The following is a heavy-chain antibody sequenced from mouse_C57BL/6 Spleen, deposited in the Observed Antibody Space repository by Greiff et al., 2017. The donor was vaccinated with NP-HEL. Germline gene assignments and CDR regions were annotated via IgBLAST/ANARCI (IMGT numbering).Heavy chain of an antibody. CDR1: GFTFSSYA. V-gene: IGHV5-9-1*02. J-gene: IGHJ3*01. CDR3: TRDQYYGSSPAWFAY. CDR2: ISSGGDYI. Sequence: EVHLVESGEGLVKPGGSLKLSCAASGFTFSSYAMSWVRQTPEKRLEWVAYISSGGDYIYYADTVKGRFTISRDNARNTLYLQMSSLKSEDTAMYYCTRDQYYGSSPAWFAYWGQGTLVTVSA. D-gene: IGHD1-1*01.